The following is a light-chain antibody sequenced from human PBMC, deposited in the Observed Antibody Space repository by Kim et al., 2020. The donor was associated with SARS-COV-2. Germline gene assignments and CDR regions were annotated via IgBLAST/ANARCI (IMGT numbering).Light chain of an antibody. CDR3: QQYQSYPYT. CDR1: QSISSW. CDR2: KAS. J-gene: IGKJ2*01. Sequence: DIQMTQSPSTLSASVGDRVTITCRASQSISSWLAWYQQKPGKAPELLIYKASNLESGVPSRFSGSGSGTEFTLIISSLHPDGFSTYYCQQYQSYPYTFGQGTKLEI. V-gene: IGKV1-5*03.